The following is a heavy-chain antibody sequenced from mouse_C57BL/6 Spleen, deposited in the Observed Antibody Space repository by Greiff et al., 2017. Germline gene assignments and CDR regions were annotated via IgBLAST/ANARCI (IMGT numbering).Heavy chain of an antibody. J-gene: IGHJ1*03. Sequence: QVQLQQSGAELVRPGASVTLSCKASGYTFTDYEMHWVKQTPVHGLEWIGAIDPETGGTAYNQKFKGKAILTADKSSSTAYMELRSLTSEDSAVYYCTRWGVTWYFDVWGTGTTVTVSS. CDR3: TRWGVTWYFDV. V-gene: IGHV1-15*01. D-gene: IGHD2-13*01. CDR2: IDPETGGT. CDR1: GYTFTDYE.